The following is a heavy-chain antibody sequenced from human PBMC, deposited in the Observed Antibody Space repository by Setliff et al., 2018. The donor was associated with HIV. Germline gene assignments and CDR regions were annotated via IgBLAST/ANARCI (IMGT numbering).Heavy chain of an antibody. CDR2: IHHSGSS. V-gene: IGHV4-31*03. Sequence: PSLTCTVSGGSISSSDFYWNWIRQRPGKALEWIGYIHHSGSSSHNPSLKSRLTTSINASKSQFSLRLSSVTAADTAVYYCASGWVRQSRRFGGVIVLPPFDYWGQGTLVTVSS. D-gene: IGHD3-16*02. CDR1: GGSISSSDFY. CDR3: ASGWVRQSRRFGGVIVLPPFDY. J-gene: IGHJ4*02.